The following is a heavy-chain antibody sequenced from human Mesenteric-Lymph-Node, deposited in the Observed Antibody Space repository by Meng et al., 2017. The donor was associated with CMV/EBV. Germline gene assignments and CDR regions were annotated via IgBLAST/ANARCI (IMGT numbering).Heavy chain of an antibody. CDR1: GFTFDDYA. CDR3: AKDIGGYYDFWSGYPGSPSYYYGMDV. V-gene: IGHV3-9*01. Sequence: SLKISCAASGFTFDDYAMHWVRQAPGKGLEWVSGISWNSGSIGYADSVKGRFTISRDNAKNSLYLQMNSLRAEDTALYYCAKDIGGYYDFWSGYPGSPSYYYGMDVWGQGTTVTVSS. CDR2: ISWNSGSI. D-gene: IGHD3-3*01. J-gene: IGHJ6*02.